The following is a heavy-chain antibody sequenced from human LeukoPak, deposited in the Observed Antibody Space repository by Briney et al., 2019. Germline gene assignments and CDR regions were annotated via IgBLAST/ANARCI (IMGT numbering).Heavy chain of an antibody. J-gene: IGHJ4*02. CDR2: IGTAGDT. CDR3: ASLIGHTDYYDSSGYSSPFDS. V-gene: IGHV3-13*01. Sequence: GGSLRLSCAASGFTFSSHDMHWVRQATGKGLEWVSTIGTAGDTYYPGSVKGRFTISRENAKNSLYLQMNILKAGDTAVYYCASLIGHTDYYDSSGYSSPFDSWGQGTLVTVSS. CDR1: GFTFSSHD. D-gene: IGHD3-22*01.